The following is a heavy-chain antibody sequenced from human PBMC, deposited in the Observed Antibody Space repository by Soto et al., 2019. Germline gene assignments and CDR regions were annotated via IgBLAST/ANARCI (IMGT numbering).Heavy chain of an antibody. CDR3: ASEQLAVLRGVLDY. J-gene: IGHJ4*02. Sequence: EVQLEESGGGLVQPGGSLGLSCAASGFTFSRYSMNWVRQAPGKGLEWVSYISSSGVNIYYADFVKGRFTISRDNAKNSVSLEMNSLRDEDTAVYYCASEQLAVLRGVLDYWGQGTLVTVSS. D-gene: IGHD1-1*01. CDR1: GFTFSRYS. V-gene: IGHV3-48*02. CDR2: ISSSGVNI.